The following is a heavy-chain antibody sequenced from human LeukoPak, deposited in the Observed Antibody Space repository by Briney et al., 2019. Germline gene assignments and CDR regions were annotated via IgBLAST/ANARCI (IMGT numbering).Heavy chain of an antibody. D-gene: IGHD2-15*01. CDR3: ARRYCSGGSCYSWFDP. J-gene: IGHJ5*02. Sequence: VASVKVSCKASGYTFTGYYMHWVRQAPGQGLEWMGWINPNSGGTNYAQKFQGRVTMTRDTSISTAYMELSRLRSDDTAVYYCARRYCSGGSCYSWFDPWGQGTLVTVSS. CDR1: GYTFTGYY. V-gene: IGHV1-2*02. CDR2: INPNSGGT.